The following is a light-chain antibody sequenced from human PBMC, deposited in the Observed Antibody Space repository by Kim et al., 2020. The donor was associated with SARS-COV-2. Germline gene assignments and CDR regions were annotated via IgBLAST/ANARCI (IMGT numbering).Light chain of an antibody. CDR3: NSRDSSGNHLAV. V-gene: IGLV3-19*01. J-gene: IGLJ2*01. CDR2: GKN. Sequence: SSELTQDPAVSVALGQTVRITCHGDSLRSYYASWYQQKPGQAPVLVIYGKNNRPSGIPDRFSGSSSGNTASLTITGAQAEDEADYYCNSRDSSGNHLAVF. CDR1: SLRSYY.